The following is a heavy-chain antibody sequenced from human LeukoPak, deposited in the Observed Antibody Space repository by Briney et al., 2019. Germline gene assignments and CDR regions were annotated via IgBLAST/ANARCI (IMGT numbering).Heavy chain of an antibody. J-gene: IGHJ4*02. Sequence: PGGSLRLSCAASGFTFSSYEMNWVRQAPGKGLEWVSYISSSGSTIYYADSVKGRFTISRDNAKSSLYLQMNSLRAEDTAVYYCARGTSGYSYGSGSEFDYWGQGTLVTVSS. CDR1: GFTFSSYE. V-gene: IGHV3-48*03. CDR3: ARGTSGYSYGSGSEFDY. CDR2: ISSSGSTI. D-gene: IGHD5-18*01.